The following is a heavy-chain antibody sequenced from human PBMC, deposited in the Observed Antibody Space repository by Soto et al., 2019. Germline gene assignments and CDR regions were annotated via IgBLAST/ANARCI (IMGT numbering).Heavy chain of an antibody. D-gene: IGHD3-10*01. CDR3: ARDRRGGAINLIAVGYYYYYGMDV. Sequence: PGGSLRLSCAASGFTVSSNYMSWVRQAPGKGLEWVSVIYSGGSTYYADSVKGRFTISRDNSKNTLYLQMNSLRAEDTAVYYCARDRRGGAINLIAVGYYYYYGMDVWGQGTTVTVSS. V-gene: IGHV3-53*01. CDR2: IYSGGST. J-gene: IGHJ6*02. CDR1: GFTVSSNY.